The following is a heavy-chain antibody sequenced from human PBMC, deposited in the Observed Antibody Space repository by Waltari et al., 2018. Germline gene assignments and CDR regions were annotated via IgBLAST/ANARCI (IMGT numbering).Heavy chain of an antibody. CDR2: VSDIGGT. J-gene: IGHJ4*02. CDR3: ARAFDSGYDSYYFDS. CDR1: TEFFSGYP. V-gene: IGHV4-34*01. D-gene: IGHD5-12*01. Sequence: QVQLQQWGAGLLTPSDTLSLTCVVSTEFFSGYPWIWIRQPPGKGLEWIGEVSDIGGTTYNPSLKSRVTISVDASEKKFSLKLSSVTAADTAVYYCARAFDSGYDSYYFDSWGQGTLVTVSS.